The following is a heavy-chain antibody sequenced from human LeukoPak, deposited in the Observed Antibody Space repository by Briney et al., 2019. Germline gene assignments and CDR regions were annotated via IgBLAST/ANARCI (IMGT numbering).Heavy chain of an antibody. CDR2: IIPIFGTA. D-gene: IGHD3-22*01. J-gene: IGHJ4*02. CDR3: AHATYYYDSSGYYYNIFDY. Sequence: SVKVSCKASGGTFSSYAISWVRQAPGQGLEWMGGIIPIFGTANYAQKFQGRVTITADKSTSTAYMELSSQRSEDTAVYYCAHATYYYDSSGYYYNIFDYWGQGTLVTVSS. CDR1: GGTFSSYA. V-gene: IGHV1-69*06.